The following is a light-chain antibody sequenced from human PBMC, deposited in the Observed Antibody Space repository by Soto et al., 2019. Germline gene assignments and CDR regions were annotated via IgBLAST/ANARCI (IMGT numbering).Light chain of an antibody. CDR3: QQYNSWPPTWT. CDR2: GAS. Sequence: EIVMTQSPATLSVSAGERATLSCRASQSISNNLAWYQQKPGQAPRLLIYGASTRATGFPARFSGSGSGTEFTLTISSLQSEDFAVYYCQQYNSWPPTWTFGPGTKVEIK. V-gene: IGKV3-15*01. CDR1: QSISNN. J-gene: IGKJ1*01.